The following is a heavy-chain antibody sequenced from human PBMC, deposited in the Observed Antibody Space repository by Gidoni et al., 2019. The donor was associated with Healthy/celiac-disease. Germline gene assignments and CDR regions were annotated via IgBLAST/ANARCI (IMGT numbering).Heavy chain of an antibody. CDR2: ISSSSSYI. Sequence: EVQLVESGGGLVKPGASLRLSCAASGFPFSSYSMNWVRQAPGKGLEWVSSISSSSSYIYYADSVKGRFTISRDNAKNSLYLQMNSLRAEDTAVYYCARDLGDGDYGFDYWGQGTLVTVSS. V-gene: IGHV3-21*01. CDR1: GFPFSSYS. D-gene: IGHD4-17*01. J-gene: IGHJ4*02. CDR3: ARDLGDGDYGFDY.